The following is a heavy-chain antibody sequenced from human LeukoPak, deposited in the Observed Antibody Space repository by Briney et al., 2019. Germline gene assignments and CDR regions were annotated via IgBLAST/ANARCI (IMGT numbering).Heavy chain of an antibody. Sequence: GGSLRLSCAPSGVTFSSYWMYWGRQAPGKGLVWVSRINTDGSSTSYADSVKGRFSISRDNAKNTLDLQMNSLRADDTAVYYCARQTGATTTGGYYFDHWGQGTLVTVSS. J-gene: IGHJ4*02. CDR3: ARQTGATTTGGYYFDH. CDR1: GVTFSSYW. CDR2: INTDGSST. V-gene: IGHV3-74*01. D-gene: IGHD1-26*01.